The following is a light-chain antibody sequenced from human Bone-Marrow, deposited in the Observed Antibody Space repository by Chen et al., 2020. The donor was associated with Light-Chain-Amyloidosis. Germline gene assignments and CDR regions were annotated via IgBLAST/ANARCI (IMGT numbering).Light chain of an antibody. Sequence: QAVVTQEPSLTVSPGGTVPLTCGSSTGTVTSGHYPYWFQQKPGQAPRTLIYDASSKHSWTPARFSGSLLGGKAALTLSGVQPDDEADYYCLLSYSGVRVFGGGTKLTVL. CDR2: DAS. J-gene: IGLJ2*01. CDR1: TGTVTSGHY. V-gene: IGLV7-46*01. CDR3: LLSYSGVRV.